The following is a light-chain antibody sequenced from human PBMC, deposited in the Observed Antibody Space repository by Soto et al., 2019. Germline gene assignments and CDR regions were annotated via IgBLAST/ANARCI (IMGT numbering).Light chain of an antibody. V-gene: IGKV3-11*01. CDR3: QQYNKWPLT. CDR1: QSISTY. CDR2: DAS. J-gene: IGKJ3*01. Sequence: PGQRATLSCRASQSISTYLAWYQVKPGQAPSLLIYDASSRATGVPARFSGSGSGTDFSLTISSLEPEDVAVYYCQQYNKWPLTFGPGTKVDIK.